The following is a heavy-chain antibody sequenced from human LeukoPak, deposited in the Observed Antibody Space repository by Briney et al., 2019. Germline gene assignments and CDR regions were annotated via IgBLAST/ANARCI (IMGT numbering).Heavy chain of an antibody. J-gene: IGHJ4*02. CDR1: GFTFSDYT. V-gene: IGHV3-21*06. CDR3: ARGGRRF. CDR2: IGSSGAYI. D-gene: IGHD3-16*01. Sequence: GGSLRLSCAASGFTFSDYTMNWVRQAPGKGLEWVSSIGSSGAYIYYADSVMGRFTISRDNAKNSLYLQMNSLRGEDTAVYYCARGGRRFWGQGTLVTVSS.